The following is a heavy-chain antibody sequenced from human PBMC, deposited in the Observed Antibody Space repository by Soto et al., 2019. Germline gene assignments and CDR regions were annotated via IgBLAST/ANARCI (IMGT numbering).Heavy chain of an antibody. CDR2: INPSGGST. Sequence: ASVKVSCKASGYTFTSYYMHWVRQAPGQGLEWMGIINPSGGSTSYAQKFQGRVTMTRDTSTSTVYMELSSLRSEDTAVYYCARDPTQVYCGGDCYGHIYGMDVWGQGTTVTVSS. V-gene: IGHV1-46*01. CDR1: GYTFTSYY. CDR3: ARDPTQVYCGGDCYGHIYGMDV. J-gene: IGHJ6*02. D-gene: IGHD2-21*02.